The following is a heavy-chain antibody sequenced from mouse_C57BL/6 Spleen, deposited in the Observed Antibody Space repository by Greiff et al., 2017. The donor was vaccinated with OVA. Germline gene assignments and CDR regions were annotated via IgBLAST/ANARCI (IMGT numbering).Heavy chain of an antibody. Sequence: EVMLVESGGGLVQPKGTLTLSCAASGFSFTTYAMHWVRQAPGKGLEWVARIRSKSNNYATSYADSVKDRFTISSDDSDSMLYLQMNNLTTEDTAMYYCVRWDWDEAYWGQGTLVTVSA. CDR3: VRWDWDEAY. J-gene: IGHJ3*01. CDR1: GFSFTTYA. V-gene: IGHV10-1*01. D-gene: IGHD4-1*01. CDR2: IRSKSNNYAT.